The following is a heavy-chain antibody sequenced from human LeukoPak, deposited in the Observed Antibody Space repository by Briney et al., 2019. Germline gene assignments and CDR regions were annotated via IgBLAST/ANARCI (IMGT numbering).Heavy chain of an antibody. CDR1: GGTLNSFY. Sequence: SETLSLTCSVSGGTLNSFYWSRIRQPPGKGLEYIGYVYYTGKTNYNPSFKSRVTLSADTSKNQFSLKLSSVTVADTAVYYCARWNAVITSLDHWGQGILVAVSS. V-gene: IGHV4-59*08. J-gene: IGHJ4*02. CDR2: VYYTGKT. D-gene: IGHD3-16*01. CDR3: ARWNAVITSLDH.